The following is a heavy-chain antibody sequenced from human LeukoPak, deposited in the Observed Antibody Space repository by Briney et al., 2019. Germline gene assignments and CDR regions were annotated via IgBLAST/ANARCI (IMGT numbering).Heavy chain of an antibody. D-gene: IGHD4/OR15-4a*01. CDR2: ISAGGGST. CDR1: GFTFSNYA. V-gene: IGHV3-23*01. Sequence: GGSLRLSCAASGFTFSNYAMSWVRQAPGKGLEWVSGISAGGGSTYYADSVKGRFTISRDNSKNTLYLQMNSLRAEDTAVYYCARIRWDYGREDYWGQGTLVTVSS. CDR3: ARIRWDYGREDY. J-gene: IGHJ4*02.